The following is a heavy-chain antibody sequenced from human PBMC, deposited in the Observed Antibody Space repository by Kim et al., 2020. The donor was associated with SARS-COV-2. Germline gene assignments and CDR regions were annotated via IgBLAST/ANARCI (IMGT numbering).Heavy chain of an antibody. J-gene: IGHJ4*02. V-gene: IGHV3-15*01. D-gene: IGHD3-22*01. Sequence: GRFTISRDDSKNTLYLQMNSLKTEDTAVYYCTTNVGDSGYYHLLLYYFDYWGQGTLVTVSS. CDR3: TTNVGDSGYYHLLLYYFDY.